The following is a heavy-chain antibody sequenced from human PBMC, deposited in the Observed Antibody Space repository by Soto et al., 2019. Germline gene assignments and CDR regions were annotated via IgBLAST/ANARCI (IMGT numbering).Heavy chain of an antibody. J-gene: IGHJ5*02. CDR1: GGTFSSYA. CDR3: ARGAHVVVPAAITPGAFDP. CDR2: IIPIFGTA. V-gene: IGHV1-69*01. Sequence: QVQLVQSGAEVKKPGSSVKVSCKASGGTFSSYAISWVRQAPGQGLEWMGGIIPIFGTANYAQKFQGRVTLTADESTSTAYMELSSLRSEDTAVYYCARGAHVVVPAAITPGAFDPWGQGTLVTVSS. D-gene: IGHD2-2*01.